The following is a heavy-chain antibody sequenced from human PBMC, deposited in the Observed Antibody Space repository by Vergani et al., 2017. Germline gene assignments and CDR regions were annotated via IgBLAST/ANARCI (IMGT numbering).Heavy chain of an antibody. CDR2: INPSGGST. CDR3: ARVSSSGWADY. D-gene: IGHD6-19*01. CDR1: GYTFTSYY. Sequence: QVQLVQSGAEVKKPGASVKVSCKASGYTFTSYYMHWVRPAPGQGLEWMGIINPSGGSTSYAQKFQGRVTMTRYPSTSTVYMELSSLRSEDTAVYYCARVSSSGWADYWGQGTLVTVSS. J-gene: IGHJ4*02. V-gene: IGHV1-46*01.